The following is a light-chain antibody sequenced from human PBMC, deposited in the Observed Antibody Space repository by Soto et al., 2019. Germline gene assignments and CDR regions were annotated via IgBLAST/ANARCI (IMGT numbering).Light chain of an antibody. CDR1: QSINRW. CDR3: QQYNRFSWT. J-gene: IGKJ1*01. CDR2: SAS. V-gene: IGKV1-5*03. Sequence: DIQMTQSSSTLSASVGERVTIICRASQSINRWLAWYQQKPGTAPKLLIYSASVLQSGVPPRFSGSGSGTEFTLSISSLQPDDFATYFCQQYNRFSWTFGQGTKVEI.